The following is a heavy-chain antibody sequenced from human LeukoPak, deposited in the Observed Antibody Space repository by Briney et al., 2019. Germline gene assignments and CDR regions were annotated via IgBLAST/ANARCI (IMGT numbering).Heavy chain of an antibody. CDR1: GGSFSGYY. J-gene: IGHJ4*02. CDR3: ARGKLYYYDSSGYPRTYYFDY. CDR2: INHSGST. Sequence: PSETLSLTCAVYGGSFSGYYWSWIRQPPGKGLEWIGEINHSGSTNYNPSLKSRVTISVDTSKNQLSLKLSSVTAADTAVYYCARGKLYYYDSSGYPRTYYFDYWGQGTLVTVSS. D-gene: IGHD3-22*01. V-gene: IGHV4-34*01.